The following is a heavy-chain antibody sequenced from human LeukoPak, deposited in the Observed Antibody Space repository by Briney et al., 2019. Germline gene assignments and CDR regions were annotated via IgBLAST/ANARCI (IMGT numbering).Heavy chain of an antibody. CDR1: GGFINSYY. D-gene: IGHD5-12*01. Sequence: SETLSLTCTVSGGFINSYYWTWVRQPAGKGLEWVGRIFANGTTQYSPSLKSRVTMSANLSKNQFSLKLNSPTAADTGVYYCARSVANSDYWGQGILVTVSS. J-gene: IGHJ4*02. CDR2: IFANGTT. V-gene: IGHV4-4*07. CDR3: ARSVANSDY.